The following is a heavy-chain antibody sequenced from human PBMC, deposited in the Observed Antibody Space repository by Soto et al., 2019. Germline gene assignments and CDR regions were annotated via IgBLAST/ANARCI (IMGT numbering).Heavy chain of an antibody. CDR3: ARKPPSAIQGWAFGMDV. CDR2: TFSGDTT. CDR1: GFTVADNY. J-gene: IGHJ6*02. Sequence: EVQLVETGGSLIQSGGSLRLSCAASGFTVADNYMIWVRQPPGKGLEWVSTTFSGDTTQYASSVKGRFTVSRDISKNTLYLQMNNLRAEDTALYYCARKPPSAIQGWAFGMDVWGQGNTVSVSS. V-gene: IGHV3-53*02. D-gene: IGHD2-2*01.